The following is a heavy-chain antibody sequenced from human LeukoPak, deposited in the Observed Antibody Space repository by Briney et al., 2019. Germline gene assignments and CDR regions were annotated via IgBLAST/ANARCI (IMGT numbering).Heavy chain of an antibody. J-gene: IGHJ4*02. D-gene: IGHD3-9*01. CDR1: GFTFSSYS. Sequence: PGGSLRLSCAASGFTFSSYSMNWIRQAPGKGLEWVSYISSSSSTIYYADSVKGRFTISRDNAKNSLYLQMNSLRAEDTAVYYCARENYDILTGYYPFDYWGQGTLVTVSS. CDR2: ISSSSSTI. V-gene: IGHV3-48*04. CDR3: ARENYDILTGYYPFDY.